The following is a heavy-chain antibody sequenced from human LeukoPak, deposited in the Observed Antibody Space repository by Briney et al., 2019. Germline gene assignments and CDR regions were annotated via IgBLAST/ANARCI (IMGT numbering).Heavy chain of an antibody. CDR1: GGSISSGDYY. V-gene: IGHV4-30-4*08. CDR2: IYYSGST. Sequence: SQTLSVTSTVSGGSISSGDYYWSWIRQPPGKGLEWIGYIYYSGSTYYNPSLKTRVTTSVDTSKNQFSLKLSSVTAADTAVYYCARGDGSSSWYSSFDYWGQGTLVTVSS. J-gene: IGHJ4*02. D-gene: IGHD6-13*01. CDR3: ARGDGSSSWYSSFDY.